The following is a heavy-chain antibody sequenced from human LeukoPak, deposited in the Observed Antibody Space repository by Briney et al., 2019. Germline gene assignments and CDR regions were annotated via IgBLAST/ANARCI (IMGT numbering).Heavy chain of an antibody. J-gene: IGHJ4*02. D-gene: IGHD3-22*01. V-gene: IGHV3-74*01. CDR2: VNGDGTIT. CDR3: ARDRRSPDPYDRDERIDY. CDR1: GFTFSSHW. Sequence: PGGSLRLSCEVSGFTFSSHWMHWVGQAPGKGLVWVSGVNGDGTITLYAGSVKGRVTVARDNAKNTVYLQMNGLTAEDTALYFCARDRRSPDPYDRDERIDYWGQGALVTVSS.